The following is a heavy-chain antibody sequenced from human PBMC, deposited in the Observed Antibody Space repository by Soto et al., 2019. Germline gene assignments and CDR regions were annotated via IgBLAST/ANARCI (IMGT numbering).Heavy chain of an antibody. CDR2: IYHSGST. V-gene: IGHV4-4*02. J-gene: IGHJ4*02. Sequence: PSETLSLTCAVSGGSISSSNWWSWVRQPPGKGLEWIGEIYHSGSTNYNPSLKSRVTISVDKSKNQFSLKLSSVTAADTAVYYCARTTAAGKGGDFDYWGQGTLVTVSS. CDR3: ARTTAAGKGGDFDY. D-gene: IGHD6-13*01. CDR1: GGSISSSNW.